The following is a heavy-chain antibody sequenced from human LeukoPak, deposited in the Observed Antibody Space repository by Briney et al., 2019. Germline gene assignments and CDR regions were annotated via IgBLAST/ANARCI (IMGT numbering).Heavy chain of an antibody. D-gene: IGHD4-11*01. J-gene: IGHJ4*02. CDR3: ARETTGLARYFDY. Sequence: SETLSLTCTVSGGSISGYYWSWFRQPPGKGLEWIGYIYYSGNTNYNPSLKSRVTMSVDTSKNQFSLNLSSVTAADTAFYYCARETTGLARYFDYWGQGTLVTVSS. V-gene: IGHV4-59*12. CDR2: IYYSGNT. CDR1: GGSISGYY.